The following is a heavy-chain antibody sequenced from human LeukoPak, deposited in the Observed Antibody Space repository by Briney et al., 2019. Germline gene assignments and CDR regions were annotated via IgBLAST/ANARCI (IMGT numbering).Heavy chain of an antibody. CDR3: ARARDTSGSMAY. J-gene: IGHJ4*02. CDR2: ISANNGNT. CDR1: GYTFTSYG. V-gene: IGHV1-18*01. D-gene: IGHD6-19*01. Sequence: GASVKVSCRASGYTFTSYGISWVRQAPGQGLEWMGWISANNGNTNYAQKLQGRVTMTTDTSTNTAYMELRSLRSDDTAVYYCARARDTSGSMAYWGQGTLVTVSS.